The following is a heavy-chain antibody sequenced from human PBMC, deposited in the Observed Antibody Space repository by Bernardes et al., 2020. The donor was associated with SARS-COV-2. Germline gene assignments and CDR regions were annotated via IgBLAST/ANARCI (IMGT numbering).Heavy chain of an antibody. Sequence: ASVKVSCKASGYTFTGYYMHWVRQAPGQGLEWMGWINPTSGGTTYAQKFQGRVTMTRDTSISTAYMELSRLRSDDTAVYYCARDPSASLSGYFDYWGQGTLVTVSS. V-gene: IGHV1-2*02. J-gene: IGHJ4*02. CDR2: INPTSGGT. CDR3: ARDPSASLSGYFDY. D-gene: IGHD1-26*01. CDR1: GYTFTGYY.